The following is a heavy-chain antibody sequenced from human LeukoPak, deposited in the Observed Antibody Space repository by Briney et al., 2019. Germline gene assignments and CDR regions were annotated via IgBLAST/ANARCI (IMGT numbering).Heavy chain of an antibody. J-gene: IGHJ4*02. CDR3: ARSYDSSGYPLSPLDY. D-gene: IGHD3-22*01. CDR2: INHSGST. V-gene: IGHV4-34*01. CDR1: GGSFSGYY. Sequence: SETLSLTCAVYGGSFSGYYWSWIRQPPGEGLEWIGEINHSGSTNYNPSLKSRVTISVDTSKNQFSLKLSSVTAADTAVYYCARSYDSSGYPLSPLDYWGQGTLVTVSS.